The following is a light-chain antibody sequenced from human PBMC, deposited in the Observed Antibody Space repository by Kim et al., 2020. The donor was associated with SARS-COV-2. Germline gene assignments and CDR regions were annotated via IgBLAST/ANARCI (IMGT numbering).Light chain of an antibody. CDR3: QVWASTTACWV. CDR2: RDT. V-gene: IGLV3-9*01. J-gene: IGLJ2*01. Sequence: SYELTQPLSVSVALGQTARITCGGYNIGGKNVHWYQQMAGQAPLLVIYRDTNRPSGIPERFSGSNSDNTATLTISGVQVGDEADYYCQVWASTTACWVFG. CDR1: NIGGKN.